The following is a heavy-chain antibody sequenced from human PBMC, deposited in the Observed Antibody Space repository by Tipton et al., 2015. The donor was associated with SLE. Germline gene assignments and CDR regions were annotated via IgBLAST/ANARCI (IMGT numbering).Heavy chain of an antibody. J-gene: IGHJ4*02. CDR2: INHSGST. D-gene: IGHD6-13*01. CDR3: AGHREYSSSWSPYYFDY. Sequence: TLSLTCAVYGGSFSGYYWSWIRQPPGKGLEWIGEINHSGSTNYNPSLKSRVTISVDTSKNQFSLKLSSVTAADTAVYYCAGHREYSSSWSPYYFDYWGQGTLVTVSS. V-gene: IGHV4-34*01. CDR1: GGSFSGYY.